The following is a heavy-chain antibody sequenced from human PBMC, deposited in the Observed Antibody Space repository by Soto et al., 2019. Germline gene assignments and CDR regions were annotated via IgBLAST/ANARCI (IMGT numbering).Heavy chain of an antibody. Sequence: ASVKVSCKVSGYTLTELSMHWVRQAPGKGLEWMGGFDPEDGETIYAQKFQGGVTMTEDTSTDTAYMELSSLRSEDTAVYYCATGNLVVVAATHYFDYWGQGTLVTVSS. CDR1: GYTLTELS. D-gene: IGHD2-15*01. CDR3: ATGNLVVVAATHYFDY. J-gene: IGHJ4*02. V-gene: IGHV1-24*01. CDR2: FDPEDGET.